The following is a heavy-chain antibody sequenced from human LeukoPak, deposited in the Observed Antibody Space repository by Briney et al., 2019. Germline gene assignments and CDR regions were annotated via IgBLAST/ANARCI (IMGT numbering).Heavy chain of an antibody. CDR2: INHSGST. CDR3: ARGLNIAAAGHLFDY. J-gene: IGHJ4*02. Sequence: SETLSLTCAVYGGSFSGYYWSWIRQPPGKGLEWIGEINHSGSTNYNPSLKSRVTISVDTSKNQFSLKLSSVTAADTAVYYCARGLNIAAAGHLFDYWGQGTLVTVSS. D-gene: IGHD6-13*01. V-gene: IGHV4-34*01. CDR1: GGSFSGYY.